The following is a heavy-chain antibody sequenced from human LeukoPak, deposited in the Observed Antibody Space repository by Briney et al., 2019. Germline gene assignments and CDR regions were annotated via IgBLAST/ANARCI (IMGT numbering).Heavy chain of an antibody. CDR2: INWNGGST. CDR3: ARDIVVVPAAPGWSDY. J-gene: IGHJ4*02. Sequence: GGSLRLSCAASRFTFYDYGMSWVRHAPGKGLGWVSGINWNGGSTGYADSVKGRFTISRDNAKNSLYLQMNSLRAEDTALYYCARDIVVVPAAPGWSDYWGQGTLVTVSS. CDR1: RFTFYDYG. D-gene: IGHD2-2*01. V-gene: IGHV3-20*04.